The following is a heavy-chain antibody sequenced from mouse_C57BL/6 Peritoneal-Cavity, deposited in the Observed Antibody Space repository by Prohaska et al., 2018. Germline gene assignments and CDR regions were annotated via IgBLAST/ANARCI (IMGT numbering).Heavy chain of an antibody. J-gene: IGHJ1*03. Sequence: QVQLQQPGAELVMPGASVKLSCKASGYTFTSYWMHWVKQRPGQGLEWIGEIDPSDSYTNYNQKFKGKATLTVDKSSSTAYMQLSSLTSEDAAVDYCARGGYYGNPYWYFDVWGTGTTVTVSS. CDR2: IDPSDSYT. CDR1: GYTFTSYW. CDR3: ARGGYYGNPYWYFDV. V-gene: IGHV1-69*01. D-gene: IGHD2-1*01.